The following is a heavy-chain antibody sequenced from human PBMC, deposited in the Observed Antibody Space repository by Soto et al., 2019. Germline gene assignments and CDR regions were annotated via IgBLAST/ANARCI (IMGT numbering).Heavy chain of an antibody. CDR3: ARSDSRTSSFDF. J-gene: IGHJ4*02. Sequence: QVQLQESGPGLVKPSETLSLTCTVSGGSIRSYYWSWIRQPPGTGLEWIGYIYYGANANYNPSLKSRFTTSVDMSNNQFSLKVTSVTAADTAVYYCARSDSRTSSFDFWGQGTLVTVSS. CDR1: GGSIRSYY. CDR2: IYYGANA. D-gene: IGHD1-26*01. V-gene: IGHV4-59*01.